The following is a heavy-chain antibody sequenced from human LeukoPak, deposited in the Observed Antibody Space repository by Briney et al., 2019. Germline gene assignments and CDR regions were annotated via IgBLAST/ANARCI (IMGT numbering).Heavy chain of an antibody. CDR1: RLTFDGYA. V-gene: IGHV3-9*01. CDR2: ISWNSGNT. CDR3: AKSGTYSSSSGYIDS. J-gene: IGHJ4*02. Sequence: GRSLRLSCAASRLTFDGYAVHWVRQAPGRGLEWVSSISWNSGNTDYAASVKGRFTISRDNAKKSLHLQMNSLRAEDTALYYCAKSGTYSSSSGYIDSWGQGTLVTVSS. D-gene: IGHD6-6*01.